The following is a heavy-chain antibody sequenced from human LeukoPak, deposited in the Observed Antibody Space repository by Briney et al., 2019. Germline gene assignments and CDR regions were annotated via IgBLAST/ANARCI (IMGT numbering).Heavy chain of an antibody. V-gene: IGHV4-59*01. CDR3: ARGSYYFDY. D-gene: IGHD1-26*01. Sequence: SETLSLTCTVSGGSIGSYYWSWIRQPPGKGLEWIGYIYYSGSTNYNPSPKSRVTISVDTSKNQFSLKLSSVTAADTAVYYCARGSYYFDYWGQGTLVTVSS. CDR1: GGSIGSYY. CDR2: IYYSGST. J-gene: IGHJ4*02.